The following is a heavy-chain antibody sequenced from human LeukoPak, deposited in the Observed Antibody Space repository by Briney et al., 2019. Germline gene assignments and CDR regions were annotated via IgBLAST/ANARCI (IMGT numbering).Heavy chain of an antibody. J-gene: IGHJ6*03. Sequence: PGGSLRLSCAASGFTFSDYYMSWLRQAPGKGLEWVSYISSSCSTIYYAVSVKGRFTISRDNAKNSLYLHMNSLRAEYTAVYYCARNDCSSTSCYGYFYYYYYMDVWGKGTTVTISS. CDR3: ARNDCSSTSCYGYFYYYYYMDV. V-gene: IGHV3-11*04. D-gene: IGHD2-2*01. CDR2: ISSSCSTI. CDR1: GFTFSDYY.